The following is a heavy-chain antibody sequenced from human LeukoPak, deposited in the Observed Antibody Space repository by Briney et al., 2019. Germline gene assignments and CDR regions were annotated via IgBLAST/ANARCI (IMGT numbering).Heavy chain of an antibody. D-gene: IGHD6-6*01. CDR3: AREGIAARQFDY. CDR1: GYTFTSYA. CDR2: IIPIFGTA. J-gene: IGHJ4*02. Sequence: SVKVSFKASGYTFTSYAMHWVRQAPGQGLEWMGGIIPIFGTANYAQKFQGRVTITADESTSTAYMELSSLRSEDTAVYYCAREGIAARQFDYWGQGTLVTVSS. V-gene: IGHV1-69*13.